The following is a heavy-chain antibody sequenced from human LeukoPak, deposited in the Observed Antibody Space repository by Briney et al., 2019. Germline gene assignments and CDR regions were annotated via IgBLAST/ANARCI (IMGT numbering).Heavy chain of an antibody. D-gene: IGHD4-17*01. J-gene: IGHJ3*02. CDR3: AKDGGTDFDYSDPSGAFDI. CDR1: GFTFSSYA. V-gene: IGHV3-23*01. CDR2: ISGSGGST. Sequence: GGSLRLSCAASGFTFSSYAMSWVRQAPGKGLEWVSAISGSGGSTYYADSVKGRFTISRDNSKNTLYLQMNSLRAEDTAVYYCAKDGGTDFDYSDPSGAFDIWGQGTMVTVSS.